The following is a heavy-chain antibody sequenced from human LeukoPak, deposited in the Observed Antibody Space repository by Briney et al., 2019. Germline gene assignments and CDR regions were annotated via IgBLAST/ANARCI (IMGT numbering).Heavy chain of an antibody. V-gene: IGHV4-39*07. CDR2: IYYSGST. CDR1: GFTFSSYW. J-gene: IGHJ4*02. Sequence: PGGSLRLSCAASGFTFSSYWIHWVRQPPGKGLEWIGSIYYSGSTCYNPSLKSRVTISVDTSKNQFSLKLSSVTAADTAVYYCASARVELRFLEWFHFDYWGQGTLVTVSS. CDR3: ASARVELRFLEWFHFDY. D-gene: IGHD3-3*01.